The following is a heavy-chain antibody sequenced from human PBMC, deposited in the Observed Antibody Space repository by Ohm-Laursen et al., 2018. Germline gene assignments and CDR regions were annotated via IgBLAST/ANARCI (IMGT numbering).Heavy chain of an antibody. V-gene: IGHV3-21*01. CDR2: IGFSSSYI. CDR1: GFTFSSYS. J-gene: IGHJ5*02. Sequence: SLRLSCTASGFTFSSYSLNWVRQAPGKGLEWVSSIGFSSSYIYYADSVKGRFTISRDNAKNSLYLQMNSLRAEDTAVYYCASNPPLYGDYFSFDPWGRGTLVTVSS. D-gene: IGHD4-17*01. CDR3: ASNPPLYGDYFSFDP.